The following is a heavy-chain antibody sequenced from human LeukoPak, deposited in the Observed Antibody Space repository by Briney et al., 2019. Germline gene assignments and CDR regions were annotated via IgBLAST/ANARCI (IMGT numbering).Heavy chain of an antibody. V-gene: IGHV4-59*01. Sequence: PSETLSLTCTVSGGSITSYYWSWIRQPPGKGLEWIGYVYYTGSTNYNPSLNSRVTISLDTSKNQFTLRLTSVTAADTAVYFCATGQILYGPHYWGLGTLVTVSS. D-gene: IGHD3-10*01. CDR1: GGSITSYY. J-gene: IGHJ4*02. CDR3: ATGQILYGPHY. CDR2: VYYTGST.